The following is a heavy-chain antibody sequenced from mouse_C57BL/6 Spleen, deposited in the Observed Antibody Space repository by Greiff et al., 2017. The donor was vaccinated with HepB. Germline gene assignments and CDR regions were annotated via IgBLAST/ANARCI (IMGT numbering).Heavy chain of an antibody. V-gene: IGHV1-15*01. CDR3: TRFIQAPYFDY. CDR1: GYTFTDYE. D-gene: IGHD1-2*01. J-gene: IGHJ2*01. Sequence: SGAELVRPGASVTLSCKASGYTFTDYEMHWVKQTPVHGLEWIGAIDPETGGTAYNQKFKGKAILTADKSSSTAYMELRSLTSEDSAVYYCTRFIQAPYFDYWGQGTTLTVSS. CDR2: IDPETGGT.